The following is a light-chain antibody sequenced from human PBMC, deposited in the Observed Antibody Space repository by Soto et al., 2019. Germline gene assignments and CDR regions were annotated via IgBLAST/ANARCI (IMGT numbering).Light chain of an antibody. Sequence: QSALTQPASVSGSPGQSSTISCTGTSSDVGGCNYVSWYQQHPGNAPRLMIYEVNNRPSGVPNRFSGSKSGNTASLTISGLQAEDEADYYCSSKTSSRTPFVFGTGTKVTVL. CDR2: EVN. CDR3: SSKTSSRTPFV. J-gene: IGLJ1*01. V-gene: IGLV2-14*01. CDR1: SSDVGGCNY.